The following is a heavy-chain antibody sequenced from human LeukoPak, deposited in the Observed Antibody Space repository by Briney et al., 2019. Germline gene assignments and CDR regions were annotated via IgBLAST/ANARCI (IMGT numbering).Heavy chain of an antibody. J-gene: IGHJ6*03. CDR2: ISSSSSTI. CDR1: GFTFSSYS. CDR3: AGIPSGSYFYYYYYMDV. Sequence: GGSLRLSCAASGFTFSSYSMNWVRQAPGKGLEWVSYISSSSSTIYYADSVKGRFTISRDNAKNSLYLQMNSLRAEDTAVYYCAGIPSGSYFYYYYYMDVWGKGTTVTVSS. D-gene: IGHD1-26*01. V-gene: IGHV3-48*01.